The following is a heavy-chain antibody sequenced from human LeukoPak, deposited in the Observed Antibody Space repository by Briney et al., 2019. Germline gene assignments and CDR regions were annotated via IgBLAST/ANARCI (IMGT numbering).Heavy chain of an antibody. CDR1: GYSFRNYW. D-gene: IGHD2-2*01. V-gene: IGHV5-51*01. J-gene: IGHJ4*02. CDR3: ARQWGDCSSTSCYSAY. Sequence: GASLRICCTGSGYSFRNYWISCLRPLPGKVLELMGIIYPGESDTRYSPSFQGQVTISADKSISTAYLQWSSLKASDTAIYYCARQWGDCSSTSCYSAYWGQGTLVTVSS. CDR2: IYPGESDT.